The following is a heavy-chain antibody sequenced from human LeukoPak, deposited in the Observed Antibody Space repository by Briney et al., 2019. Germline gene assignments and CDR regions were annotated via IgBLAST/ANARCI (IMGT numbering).Heavy chain of an antibody. Sequence: PGGSLRLSCAASGSSGTTNYMSWVRQAPGKGLEWVSYISSSGSTIYYADSVKGRFTISRDNAKNSLYLQMNSLRAEDTAVYYCARDAAAGTDYWGQGTLVTVSS. J-gene: IGHJ4*02. CDR1: GSSGTTNY. CDR2: ISSSGSTI. D-gene: IGHD6-13*01. CDR3: ARDAAAGTDY. V-gene: IGHV3-11*01.